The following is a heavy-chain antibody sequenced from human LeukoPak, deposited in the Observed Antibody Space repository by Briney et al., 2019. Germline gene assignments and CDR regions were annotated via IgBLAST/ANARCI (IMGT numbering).Heavy chain of an antibody. CDR3: ARDYRSSWYPYNWFDP. J-gene: IGHJ5*02. CDR2: INPNSGGT. Sequence: ASVKVSCKASGYTFTGYYMHWVRQAPGQGLEWMGSINPNSGGTNYAQKFQGRVTMTRDTSISTAYMELSRLRSDDTAVYYCARDYRSSWYPYNWFDPWGQGTLVTVSS. D-gene: IGHD6-13*01. CDR1: GYTFTGYY. V-gene: IGHV1-2*02.